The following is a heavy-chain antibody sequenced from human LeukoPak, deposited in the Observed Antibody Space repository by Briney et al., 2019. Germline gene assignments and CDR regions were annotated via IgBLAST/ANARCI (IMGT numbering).Heavy chain of an antibody. Sequence: SETLPLTCTVSGGSITSDYWSWIRRPAGKGLEWIGRIFTSGSTTYNPSLKSRVTMSLDTSKNQFFLKLSSVTAADTAAYFCSRGGANDLWGQGTLVTVSS. CDR2: IFTSGST. J-gene: IGHJ5*02. CDR1: GGSITSDY. CDR3: SRGGANDL. D-gene: IGHD4/OR15-4a*01. V-gene: IGHV4-4*07.